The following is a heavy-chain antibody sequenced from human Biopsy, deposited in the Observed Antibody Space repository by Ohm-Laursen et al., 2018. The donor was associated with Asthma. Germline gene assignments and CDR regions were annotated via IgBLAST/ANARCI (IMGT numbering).Heavy chain of an antibody. Sequence: GSSVKVSCKASGYTFTTYGISWLRQAPGQGLEWMGWISTYNGNTKYGRKVQGRVTMTTDTATSTAYIYLRSLRSDDTAVYYRARDQGSALSGAGMDVWGQGTTVTVSS. CDR1: GYTFTTYG. V-gene: IGHV1-18*01. J-gene: IGHJ6*02. D-gene: IGHD3-9*01. CDR2: ISTYNGNT. CDR3: ARDQGSALSGAGMDV.